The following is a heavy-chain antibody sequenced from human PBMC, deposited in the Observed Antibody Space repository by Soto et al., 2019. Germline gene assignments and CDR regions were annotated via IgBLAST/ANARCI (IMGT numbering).Heavy chain of an antibody. V-gene: IGHV1-69*13. J-gene: IGHJ6*02. Sequence: SVKVSCKASGGTVSSDAISWLRQAPGQGLEWMGGIIPIFGTANYAQKFQGRVTITADESTSTAYMELSSLRSEDTAVYYCARGVGFDTMISSYYYGMDVWGQGTTVPSP. D-gene: IGHD3-22*01. CDR3: ARGVGFDTMISSYYYGMDV. CDR2: IIPIFGTA. CDR1: GGTVSSDA.